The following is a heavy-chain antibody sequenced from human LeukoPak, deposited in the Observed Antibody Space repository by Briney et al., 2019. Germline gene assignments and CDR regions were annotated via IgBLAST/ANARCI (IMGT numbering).Heavy chain of an antibody. CDR1: GASMTSYY. CDR3: ARIPGDRPDD. Sequence: SETLSLTCAVSGASMTSYYWTWIRQPPGKGLEWVGYMYFGERTNYNPSLKSRATISIDTSKKQFSLNLESVTAADTAVYYCARIPGDRPDDWGQGTLVTVS. J-gene: IGHJ4*02. V-gene: IGHV4-59*01. CDR2: MYFGERT. D-gene: IGHD7-27*01.